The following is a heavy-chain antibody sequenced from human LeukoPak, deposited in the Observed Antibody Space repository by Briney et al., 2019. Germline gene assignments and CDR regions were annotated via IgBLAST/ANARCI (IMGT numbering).Heavy chain of an antibody. CDR2: ISAYNGNT. Sequence: ASVKVSCKASGYTFTSYGISWVRQAPGQGLEWMGWISAYNGNTNYAQKLQGRVTMTTDTSTSTAYMELRSLRSDDTAVYYCAKDDARGTYWGNFDYWGQGTLVTVSS. D-gene: IGHD1-26*01. CDR3: AKDDARGTYWGNFDY. CDR1: GYTFTSYG. J-gene: IGHJ4*02. V-gene: IGHV1-18*01.